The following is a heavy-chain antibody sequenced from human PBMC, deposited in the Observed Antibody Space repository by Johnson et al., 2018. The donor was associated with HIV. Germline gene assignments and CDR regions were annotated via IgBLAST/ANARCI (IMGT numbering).Heavy chain of an antibody. D-gene: IGHD3-3*01. CDR3: AKERAWSPGGAFDI. Sequence: VQLVESGGGVVQPGRSLRLSCAASGFIFSTYAMHWVRQVPGKGLEWVALISYDGTDKYYADSVKGRFTIPRDNSKNTLYLQMNSLRAEATAVYYCAKERAWSPGGAFDIWGQGTMVTVSS. J-gene: IGHJ3*02. V-gene: IGHV3-30*18. CDR1: GFIFSTYA. CDR2: ISYDGTDK.